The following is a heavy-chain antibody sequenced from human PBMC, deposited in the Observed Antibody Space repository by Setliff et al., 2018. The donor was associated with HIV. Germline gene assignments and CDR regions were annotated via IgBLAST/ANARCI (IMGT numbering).Heavy chain of an antibody. V-gene: IGHV4-59*08. CDR3: ARGSFIGDYYYFDY. D-gene: IGHD3-10*01. CDR1: GGSISTYY. CDR2: IFYSGST. J-gene: IGHJ4*02. Sequence: SETLSLTCTVSGGSISTYYWSWIRQPPGKGLEWIGYIFYSGSTNYNPSLKSRVTISVDTSKNQFSLKLSSVTAADTAVYYCARGSFIGDYYYFDYWGQGTLVTVSS.